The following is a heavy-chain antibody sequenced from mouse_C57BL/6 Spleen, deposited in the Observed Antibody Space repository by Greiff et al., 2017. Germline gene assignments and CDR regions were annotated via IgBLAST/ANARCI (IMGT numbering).Heavy chain of an antibody. D-gene: IGHD2-5*01. CDR3: TGYSNPAWFAY. CDR1: GYTFTDYE. V-gene: IGHV1-15*01. CDR2: IDPETGGT. Sequence: VQLQQSGAELVRPGASVTLSCKASGYTFTDYEMHWVKQTPVHGLEWIGAIDPETGGTAYNQKFKGKAILTADKSSSTAYMELRSLTSEDSAVYDGTGYSNPAWFAYWGQGTLVTVSA. J-gene: IGHJ3*01.